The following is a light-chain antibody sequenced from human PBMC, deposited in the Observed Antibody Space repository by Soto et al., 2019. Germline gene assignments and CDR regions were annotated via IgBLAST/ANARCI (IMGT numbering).Light chain of an antibody. V-gene: IGKV3-20*01. J-gene: IGKJ5*01. CDR3: QQYGNSPIT. Sequence: EIVFTPFSGPPSLSSGERGTLSCPAKQSVTNNYLAWYQQKPGQAPRLLIDGASSRATGVPDRFSGTGSGTDFTLTISRPEPGDFAVFYCQQYGNSPITFGQGTRLEIK. CDR2: GAS. CDR1: QSVTNNY.